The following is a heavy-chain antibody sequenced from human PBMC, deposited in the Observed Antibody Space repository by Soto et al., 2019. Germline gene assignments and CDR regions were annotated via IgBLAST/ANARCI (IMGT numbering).Heavy chain of an antibody. D-gene: IGHD2-8*01. Sequence: EVQLLESGGGLVQPGGSLRLSCTASGFTFNRHAMTWVRQAPGKGLEWVSGLSDSGGSIYYADSVKGRFTISRDTSMNTLYLQMNTLRAEDTAVYYCATVSSAWYAGFFDLWGQGTLVTVSS. J-gene: IGHJ4*02. V-gene: IGHV3-23*01. CDR2: LSDSGGSI. CDR3: ATVSSAWYAGFFDL. CDR1: GFTFNRHA.